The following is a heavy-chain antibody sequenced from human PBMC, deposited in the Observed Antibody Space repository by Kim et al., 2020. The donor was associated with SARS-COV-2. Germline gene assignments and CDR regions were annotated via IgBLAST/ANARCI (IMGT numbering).Heavy chain of an antibody. CDR3: AKARTGVWRTFDY. CDR1: GFTFSSYG. J-gene: IGHJ4*02. D-gene: IGHD2-8*01. CDR2: ISYDGSNK. V-gene: IGHV3-30*18. Sequence: GGSLRLSCAASGFTFSSYGMHWVRQAPGKGLEWVAVISYDGSNKYYADSVKGRFTISRDNSKNTLYLQMNSLRAEGTAVYYCAKARTGVWRTFDYWGQGTLVTVSS.